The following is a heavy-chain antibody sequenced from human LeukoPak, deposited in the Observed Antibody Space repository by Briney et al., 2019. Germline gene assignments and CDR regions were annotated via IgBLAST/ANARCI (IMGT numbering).Heavy chain of an antibody. V-gene: IGHV3-9*01. J-gene: IGHJ3*02. CDR1: GFTFDDYA. D-gene: IGHD5-24*01. CDR2: ISWNSGSI. CDR3: AKTFKRWLHPLDAFDI. Sequence: PGGSLRLSCAASGFTFDDYAMHWVRQAPGKGLEWVSGISWNSGSIGYADSVKGRFTISRDNAKNSLYLQMNSLRAEDTALYYCAKTFKRWLHPLDAFDIWGQGTMVTVSS.